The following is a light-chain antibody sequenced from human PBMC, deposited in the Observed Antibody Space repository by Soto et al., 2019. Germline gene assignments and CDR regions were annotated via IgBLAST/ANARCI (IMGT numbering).Light chain of an antibody. Sequence: DIQTTQSPSTLSASVGDRVTITCRASQSISSWLAWYQHKPGKAPKLLIYRASSLESGVPSRFSGSGSGTEFTLTISSLQPDDFATYYCQQYNSYPWTFGQGTKVDIK. V-gene: IGKV1-5*03. CDR2: RAS. CDR3: QQYNSYPWT. CDR1: QSISSW. J-gene: IGKJ1*01.